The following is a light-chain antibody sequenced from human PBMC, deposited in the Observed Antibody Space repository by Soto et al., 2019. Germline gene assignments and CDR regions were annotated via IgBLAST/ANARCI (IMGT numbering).Light chain of an antibody. V-gene: IGLV2-14*01. CDR3: SSYTSSSTLV. CDR1: SSDIGGHNY. Sequence: QSVLTQPASVSGSPGQSITISCTVTSSDIGGHNYVSWYQQHPGKAPKLMIYEASNRPSGVSDRFSGSKSGNTASLTISGLQAEDEADYYCSSYTSSSTLVFGTGTKVTVL. J-gene: IGLJ1*01. CDR2: EAS.